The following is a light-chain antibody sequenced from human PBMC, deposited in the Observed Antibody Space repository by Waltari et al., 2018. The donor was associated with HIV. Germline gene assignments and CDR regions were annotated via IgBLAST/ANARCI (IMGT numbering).Light chain of an antibody. J-gene: IGKJ1*01. Sequence: EIVLTQSPGTLSLSPGESSTLSCRASQKPVQAPRLLIYGASSRATGIPDRFSGSGSGTDFTLTISRLRPEDFAVYYCQQYGSSPRSTFGQGTKVEIK. V-gene: IGKV3-20*01. CDR1: Q. CDR3: QQYGSSPRST. CDR2: GAS.